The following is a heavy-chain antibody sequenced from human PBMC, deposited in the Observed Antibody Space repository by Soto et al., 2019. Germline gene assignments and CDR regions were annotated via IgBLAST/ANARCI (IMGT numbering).Heavy chain of an antibody. V-gene: IGHV3-21*01. CDR2: ISSSSAYI. J-gene: IGHJ5*02. CDR1: GLTLNTYY. CDR3: ARDGGSGLSWFDP. D-gene: IGHD6-19*01. Sequence: PWRCLRLPCVPAGLTLNTYYMHWVRQAPGKGLGWVSSISSSSAYIYYAHSVRGRFTISRDNAKNLVFLQMNSLRAEDTAVYYCARDGGSGLSWFDPWGQGTQVTVSS.